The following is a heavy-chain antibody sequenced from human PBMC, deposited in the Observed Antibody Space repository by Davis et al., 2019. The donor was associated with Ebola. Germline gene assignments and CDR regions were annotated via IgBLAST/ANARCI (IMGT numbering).Heavy chain of an antibody. Sequence: MPSETLSLTCTVSGGSISSGGYYWSWIRQHPGKGLEWIGYIYYSGSTYYNPSLKSRVTISVDTSKNQFSLKLSSVTAADTAVYYCARDLRVYYYGMDVWGKGTTVTVSS. CDR1: GGSISSGGYY. CDR2: IYYSGST. J-gene: IGHJ6*04. V-gene: IGHV4-31*03. CDR3: ARDLRVYYYGMDV.